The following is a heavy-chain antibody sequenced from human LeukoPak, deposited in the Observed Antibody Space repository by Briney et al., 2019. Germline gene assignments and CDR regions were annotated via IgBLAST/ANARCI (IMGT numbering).Heavy chain of an antibody. Sequence: GASVKVSCKASGYTFTNYAMSWVRQAPGQGPEWMGWINTNTGNPTYAQGFTGRFVFSLDTSVSTAYLQLSSLKAEDTAFYYCARGRNWFGPWGQRTLVTVSS. CDR2: INTNTGNP. CDR3: ARGRNWFGP. CDR1: GYTFTNYA. J-gene: IGHJ5*02. V-gene: IGHV7-4-1*02.